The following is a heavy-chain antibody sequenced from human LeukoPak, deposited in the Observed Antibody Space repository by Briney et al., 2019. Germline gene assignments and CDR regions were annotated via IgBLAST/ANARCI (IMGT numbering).Heavy chain of an antibody. J-gene: IGHJ4*03. V-gene: IGHV1-2*02. CDR3: VPSANYYYFDY. D-gene: IGHD1-26*01. CDR1: GYTFTGYY. CDR2: INPKSGGT. Sequence: ASVKVSCKASGYTFTGYYMHWVRQAPGLGFEWMGWINPKSGGTSYPQKFQGRLTMTRDTSISTAYMELSRLRSDDTAVYYCVPSANYYYFDYWGQGTTVTVSS.